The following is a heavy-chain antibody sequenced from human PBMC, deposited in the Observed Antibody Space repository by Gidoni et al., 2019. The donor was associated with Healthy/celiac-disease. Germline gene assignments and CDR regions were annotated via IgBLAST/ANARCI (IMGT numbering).Heavy chain of an antibody. V-gene: IGHV3-30*18. CDR3: AKDRGYSY. Sequence: QVQLVESGGGVVQPGRFLRLSCAASGFTFSSYGMHWVRQAPGKGLEWVAVISYDGSNKYYADSVKGRFTISRDNSKNTLYLQMNSLRAEDTAVYYCAKDRGYSYWGQGTLVTVSS. J-gene: IGHJ4*02. CDR1: GFTFSSYG. CDR2: ISYDGSNK. D-gene: IGHD5-18*01.